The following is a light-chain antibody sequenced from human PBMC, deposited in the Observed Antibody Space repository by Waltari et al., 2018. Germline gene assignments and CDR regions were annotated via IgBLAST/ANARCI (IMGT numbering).Light chain of an antibody. CDR2: RSS. Sequence: QSVLTQPPSASGTPGQRVPISCSGSTANIGSHTANWYQQPPGTAPKPLICRSSRRPSGGPDRFSGSKSGTSASLAISGLQSEDEADYYCAAWDDSLNGWVFGGGTKLTVL. CDR3: AAWDDSLNGWV. J-gene: IGLJ3*02. V-gene: IGLV1-44*01. CDR1: TANIGSHT.